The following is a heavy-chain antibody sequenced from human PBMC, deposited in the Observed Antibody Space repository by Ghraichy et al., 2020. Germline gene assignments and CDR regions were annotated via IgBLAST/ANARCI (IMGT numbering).Heavy chain of an antibody. CDR2: INHSGST. D-gene: IGHD3-22*01. CDR3: ARGQHYYDSSGYRY. CDR1: GGSFSGYY. J-gene: IGHJ3*01. Sequence: SETLSLTCAVYGGSFSGYYWSWIRQPPGKGLEWIGEINHSGSTNYNPSLKSRVTISVDTSKNQFSLKLSSVTAADTAVYYCARGQHYYDSSGYRYWGQGTMVTVSS. V-gene: IGHV4-34*01.